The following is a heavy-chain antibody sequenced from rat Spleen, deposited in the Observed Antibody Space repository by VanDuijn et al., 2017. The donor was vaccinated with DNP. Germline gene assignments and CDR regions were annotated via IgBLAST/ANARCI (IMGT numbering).Heavy chain of an antibody. CDR2: ISYDGSST. Sequence: EVQLVESGGGLVQPGRSMKLSCAASGFTFSNYDMAWVRQAPKKGLEWVATISYDGSSTYYRDSVKGRFTISRDNAKSTLYLQMDSLRSEDTATYYCTTDEQLGDYWGQGVMVTVSS. D-gene: IGHD1-2*01. J-gene: IGHJ2*01. V-gene: IGHV5-7*01. CDR1: GFTFSNYD. CDR3: TTDEQLGDY.